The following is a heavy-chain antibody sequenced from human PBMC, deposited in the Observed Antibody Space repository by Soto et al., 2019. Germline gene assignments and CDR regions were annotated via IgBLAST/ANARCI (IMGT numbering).Heavy chain of an antibody. CDR3: ARGYYESSGYPSYFDY. Sequence: PGESLKISCMGSGYRFTSYWIGWVRQMPGKGLEWMGIIYPGDSDTRYSPSFQGQVTISVDKSISTAYLQWSSLKASDTAMYYCARGYYESSGYPSYFDYWGQGTLVTVSS. CDR1: GYRFTSYW. J-gene: IGHJ4*02. V-gene: IGHV5-51*01. CDR2: IYPGDSDT. D-gene: IGHD3-22*01.